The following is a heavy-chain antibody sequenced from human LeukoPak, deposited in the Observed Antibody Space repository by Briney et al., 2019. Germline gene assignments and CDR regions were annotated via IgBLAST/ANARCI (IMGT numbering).Heavy chain of an antibody. Sequence: SETLSLTCTVSAGSISSGGYYWSWICQFPGKGLEWIYYISYSGTTYYNPSLKSRVTISVATSKNQFSLKLTSVTAADTAVYYCARLRSVAGGTFYFDYWGQGILVTVSS. CDR1: AGSISSGGYY. V-gene: IGHV4-31*03. D-gene: IGHD6-13*01. CDR3: ARLRSVAGGTFYFDY. CDR2: ISYSGTT. J-gene: IGHJ4*02.